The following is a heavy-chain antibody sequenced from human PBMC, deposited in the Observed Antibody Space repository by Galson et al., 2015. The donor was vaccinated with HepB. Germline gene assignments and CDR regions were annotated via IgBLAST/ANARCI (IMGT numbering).Heavy chain of an antibody. J-gene: IGHJ5*02. Sequence: QSGAEVKKPGESLKISCKGSGYSFTSYWIGWVRQMPGKGLEWMGIIYPGDSDTRYSPSFQGQVTISADKSISTAYLQWSSLKASDTAMYYCARQYGYCSGGSCYEGWFDPWGQGTLVTVSS. CDR3: ARQYGYCSGGSCYEGWFDP. D-gene: IGHD2-15*01. CDR2: IYPGDSDT. V-gene: IGHV5-51*01. CDR1: GYSFTSYW.